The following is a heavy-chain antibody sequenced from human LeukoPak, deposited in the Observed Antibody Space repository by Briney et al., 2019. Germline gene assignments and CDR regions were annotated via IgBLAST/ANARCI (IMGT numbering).Heavy chain of an antibody. CDR1: GFTFSSYG. CDR2: ISYDGSNK. J-gene: IGHJ4*02. CDR3: AKEINSSGYYDY. D-gene: IGHD3-22*01. V-gene: IGHV3-30*18. Sequence: GRSLRLSCAASGFTFSSYGMHWVRRAPGKGLEWVAVISYDGSNKYYADSVKGRFTISRDNSKNTLYLQMNSLRAEDTAVYYCAKEINSSGYYDYWGQGTLVTVSS.